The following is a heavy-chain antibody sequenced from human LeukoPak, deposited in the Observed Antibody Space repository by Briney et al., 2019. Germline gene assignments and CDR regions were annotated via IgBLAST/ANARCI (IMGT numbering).Heavy chain of an antibody. J-gene: IGHJ4*02. V-gene: IGHV1-2*02. Sequence: ASVKVSCKASGYTFTGYYMHWVRQAPGQGLEWMGWINPNSGGTNYAQKFQGRVTMTRDTSISTAYMELSRLRSEDTAVYYCARAQQHYYDSSGYYYHYWGQGTLVTVSS. D-gene: IGHD3-22*01. CDR2: INPNSGGT. CDR3: ARAQQHYYDSSGYYYHY. CDR1: GYTFTGYY.